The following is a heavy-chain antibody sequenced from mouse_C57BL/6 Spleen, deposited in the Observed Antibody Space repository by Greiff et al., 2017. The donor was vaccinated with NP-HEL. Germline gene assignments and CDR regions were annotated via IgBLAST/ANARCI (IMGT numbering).Heavy chain of an antibody. CDR3: ARGLGGYFDY. CDR1: GYAFTNYL. CDR2: INPGSGGT. Sequence: QVQLKESGAELVRPGTSVKVSCKASGYAFTNYLIEWVKQRPGQGLEWIGVINPGSGGTNYNEKFKGKATLTADKSSSTAYMQLSSLTSEDSAVYCGARGLGGYFDYWGQGTTLTVSS. V-gene: IGHV1-54*01. D-gene: IGHD2-4*01. J-gene: IGHJ2*01.